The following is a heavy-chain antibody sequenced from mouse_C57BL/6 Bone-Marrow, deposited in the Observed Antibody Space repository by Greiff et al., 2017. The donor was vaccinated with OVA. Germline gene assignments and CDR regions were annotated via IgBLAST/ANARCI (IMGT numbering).Heavy chain of an antibody. CDR3: ARHYDYDESWYFDV. J-gene: IGHJ1*03. D-gene: IGHD2-4*01. CDR2: IDPSDSYT. CDR1: GYTFTSYW. V-gene: IGHV1-69*01. Sequence: QVQLQQSGAELVMPGASVKLSCKASGYTFTSYWMHWVKQRPGQGLEWIGEIDPSDSYTNYNQKFKGKSTLTVDKSSSTAYMQLSSLTSEDSAVYYCARHYDYDESWYFDVGGTGTTVTVSS.